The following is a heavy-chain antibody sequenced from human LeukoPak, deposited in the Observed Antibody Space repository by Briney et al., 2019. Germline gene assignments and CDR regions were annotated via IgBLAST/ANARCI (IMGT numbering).Heavy chain of an antibody. V-gene: IGHV3-21*01. Sequence: GGSLRLSCAASGFTFSSYAMSWVRQAPGKGLEWVSSISSSSSYIYYADSVKGRFTISRDNAKNSLYLQMNSLRAEDTAIYYCARHTGTYFDYWGPGTLVTVSS. J-gene: IGHJ4*02. D-gene: IGHD1-26*01. CDR3: ARHTGTYFDY. CDR2: ISSSSSYI. CDR1: GFTFSSYA.